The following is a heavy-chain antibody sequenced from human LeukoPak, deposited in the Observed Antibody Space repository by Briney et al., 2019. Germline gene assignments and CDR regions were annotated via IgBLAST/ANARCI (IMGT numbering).Heavy chain of an antibody. CDR2: IKQDGSEK. CDR1: GFTFNNYY. J-gene: IGHJ4*02. CDR3: AKDDDGHHHGVDH. Sequence: GGSLILSCAASGFTFNNYYMRWVRQAPAKGLEWVANIKQDGSEKYSVDSMKGRFTISRDNSMNTLYLQMSSPRADDTALYYCAKDDDGHHHGVDHWGQGTLVTVSS. V-gene: IGHV3-7*03. D-gene: IGHD4-17*01.